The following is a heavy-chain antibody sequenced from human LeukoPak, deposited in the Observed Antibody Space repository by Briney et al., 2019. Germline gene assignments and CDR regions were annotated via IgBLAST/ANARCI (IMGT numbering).Heavy chain of an antibody. V-gene: IGHV4-31*03. CDR2: IYSSGTT. CDR3: ASSAATYYSYFYYYMGV. CDR1: GGSMNSGNYY. J-gene: IGHJ6*03. Sequence: SQTLSLTCRVSGGSMNSGNYYWSWIRQHPGRGLGWIGYIYSSGTTYYNPSLKSRVTISVDTSKNQFSLILSSVTAADTAVYYCASSAATYYSYFYYYMGVWGNGTTVTVSS. D-gene: IGHD6-25*01.